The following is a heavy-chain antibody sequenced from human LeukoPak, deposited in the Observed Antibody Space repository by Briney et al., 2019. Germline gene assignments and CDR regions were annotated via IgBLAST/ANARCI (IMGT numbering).Heavy chain of an antibody. D-gene: IGHD3-22*01. Sequence: ASVKVSCKASGYIFTSYGISWVRQAPGQGLEWMGWIGVYNGNTNYPQRLQGRVTMTTDTSTTTAYMELRSLRSDDTAVYYCARDINGYYYDSHGYYPTDLWGQEPWSPSPQ. J-gene: IGHJ5*02. V-gene: IGHV1-18*01. CDR1: GYIFTSYG. CDR2: IGVYNGNT. CDR3: ARDINGYYYDSHGYYPTDL.